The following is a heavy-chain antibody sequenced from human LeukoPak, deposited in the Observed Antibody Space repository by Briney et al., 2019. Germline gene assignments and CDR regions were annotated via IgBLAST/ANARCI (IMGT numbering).Heavy chain of an antibody. CDR1: GFTFSDYY. Sequence: GGSLRLSCAASGFTFSDYYMSWIRQAPGKGLEWVSYISGSGSPIYYADSVKGRFTISRDNANNSLYLQMNSLRAEDTAVYYCARDPLYCSSTSCYDYWGQGTLVTVSS. CDR2: ISGSGSPI. V-gene: IGHV3-11*04. J-gene: IGHJ4*02. D-gene: IGHD2-2*01. CDR3: ARDPLYCSSTSCYDY.